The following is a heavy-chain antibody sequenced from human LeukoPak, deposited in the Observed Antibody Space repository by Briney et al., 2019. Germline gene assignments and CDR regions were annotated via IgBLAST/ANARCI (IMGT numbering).Heavy chain of an antibody. CDR2: IGTIISTT. CDR3: ARNVYDLRGQWLVPGFDN. D-gene: IGHD6-19*01. J-gene: IGHJ4*02. Sequence: GGSLRLYCAASGFTFGSYEMNWLRQAPGKGLEGFSYIGTIISTTYYADTVKGRFTVSRDDAKSSLYRQMCSLRAEDTAVYYCARNVYDLRGQWLVPGFDNWGQGTLVTVSS. V-gene: IGHV3-48*03. CDR1: GFTFGSYE.